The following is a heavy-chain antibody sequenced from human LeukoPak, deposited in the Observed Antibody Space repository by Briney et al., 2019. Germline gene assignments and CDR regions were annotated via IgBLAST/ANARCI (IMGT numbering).Heavy chain of an antibody. J-gene: IGHJ4*02. D-gene: IGHD3-3*01. V-gene: IGHV5-51*01. Sequence: GESLKISCKGSGYSFTSYWIGWVRQMPGKGLEWMGIIYPGDSDTRYSPSFQGQVTISADKSISTAYLQWSSLKASDTAMYYCARHDVRVEWLLPTFDYWGQGTLVTVSS. CDR2: IYPGDSDT. CDR1: GYSFTSYW. CDR3: ARHDVRVEWLLPTFDY.